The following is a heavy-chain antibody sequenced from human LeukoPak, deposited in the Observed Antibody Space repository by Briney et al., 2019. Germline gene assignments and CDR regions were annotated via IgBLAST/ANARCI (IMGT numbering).Heavy chain of an antibody. CDR2: INPSGGST. V-gene: IGHV1-46*01. J-gene: IGHJ4*02. Sequence: ASVKVSCKASGYTFTSYYMHWVRQAPGQGLEWMGIINPSGGSTSYAQKFQGRVTMTRDMSTSTVYMELSSLRSEDTAVYYCARVSNWNYFDYWGQGTLVTVSS. CDR3: ARVSNWNYFDY. CDR1: GYTFTSYY. D-gene: IGHD1-1*01.